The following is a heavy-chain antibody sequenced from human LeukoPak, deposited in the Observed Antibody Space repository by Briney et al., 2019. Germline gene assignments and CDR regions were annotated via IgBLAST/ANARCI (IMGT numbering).Heavy chain of an antibody. J-gene: IGHJ4*02. CDR2: IKQDGSEK. Sequence: GGSLRLPCAASGFTFSSYWMSWVRQAPGKGLEWVANIKQDGSEKYYVDSVKGRFTISRDNAKNSLYLQMNSLRAEDTAVYYCARDRSSWYLDYWGQGTLVTVSS. V-gene: IGHV3-7*01. CDR3: ARDRSSWYLDY. CDR1: GFTFSSYW. D-gene: IGHD6-13*01.